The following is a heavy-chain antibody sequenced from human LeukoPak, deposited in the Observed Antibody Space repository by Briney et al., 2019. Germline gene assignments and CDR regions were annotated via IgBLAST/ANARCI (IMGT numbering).Heavy chain of an antibody. CDR1: GYTFTSYG. D-gene: IGHD4-17*01. Sequence: GASVKVSCKASGYTFTSYGISWVRQAPGQGLEWMGWISAYNGNTNYAQKLQGRVTMTTDTYTSTAYMELRSLRSDDPAVYYCARGYYGYYLGYYFDYWGQGTLVTVSS. CDR2: ISAYNGNT. CDR3: ARGYYGYYLGYYFDY. J-gene: IGHJ4*02. V-gene: IGHV1-18*01.